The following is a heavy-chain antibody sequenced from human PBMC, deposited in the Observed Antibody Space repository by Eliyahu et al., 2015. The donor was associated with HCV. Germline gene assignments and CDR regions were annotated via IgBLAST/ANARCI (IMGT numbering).Heavy chain of an antibody. D-gene: IGHD3/OR15-3a*01. CDR1: GYSFSTYA. J-gene: IGHJ5*02. Sequence: QVQLVQSGAEVKQPGASVKVSCKASGYSFSTYAIHWVRQAPGQGLEWVGWINAGNGFSGNSQKFQGSVTMTRDTSASTVYMELNNLKSEDTAVYFCVRRFCTGSVCSKGHQYNWFDPWGQGTLVTVSS. CDR2: INAGNGFS. CDR3: VRRFCTGSVCSKGHQYNWFDP. V-gene: IGHV1-3*01.